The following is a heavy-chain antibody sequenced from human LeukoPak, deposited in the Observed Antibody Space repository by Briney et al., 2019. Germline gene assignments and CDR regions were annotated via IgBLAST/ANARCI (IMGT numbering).Heavy chain of an antibody. D-gene: IGHD3-22*01. Sequence: ASVKVSCKASDYTFTSYGISWVRQAPGQGLEWMGWISGYNGNTKYAQKLQGRVTMTTDTSTRTAYMELRSLRSDDTAVFYCARGFPSRRDYDSSGYYSYYFDYWGQGTLVTVSS. J-gene: IGHJ4*02. CDR2: ISGYNGNT. CDR3: ARGFPSRRDYDSSGYYSYYFDY. CDR1: DYTFTSYG. V-gene: IGHV1-18*01.